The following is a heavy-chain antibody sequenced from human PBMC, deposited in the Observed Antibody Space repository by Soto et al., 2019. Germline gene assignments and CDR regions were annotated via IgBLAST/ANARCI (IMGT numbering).Heavy chain of an antibody. CDR2: ISRDGGTK. CDR1: GFTVSTYG. D-gene: IGHD2-8*02. CDR3: TGEVASGY. V-gene: IGHV3-30*03. J-gene: IGHJ4*02. Sequence: QVRLVESGGGVVQPGRSLRLSCAVSGFTVSTYGMHWVRQAPGKGLEWVAVISRDGGTKYYADSVKGRFTISRDNSRNTLFLEMSSLRGADMAVYYCTGEVASGYWGQGTLVTVSS.